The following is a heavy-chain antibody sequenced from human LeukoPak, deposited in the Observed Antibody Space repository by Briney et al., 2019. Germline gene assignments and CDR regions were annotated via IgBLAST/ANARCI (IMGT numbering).Heavy chain of an antibody. J-gene: IGHJ4*02. CDR3: ARDGEMATIYFDY. V-gene: IGHV3-53*04. CDR1: GFTVSSNY. CDR2: IYSGGST. D-gene: IGHD5-24*01. Sequence: AGGSLRLSCAASGFTVSSNYMSWVRQAPGKGLEWVSVIYSGGSTYYADSVKGRFTISRHNSKNTLYLQMNSLRAEDTAVYYCARDGEMATIYFDYWGQGTLVTVSS.